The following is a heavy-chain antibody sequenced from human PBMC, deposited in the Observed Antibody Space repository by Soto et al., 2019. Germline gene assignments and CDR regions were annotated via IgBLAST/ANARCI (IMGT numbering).Heavy chain of an antibody. V-gene: IGHV1-3*04. CDR2: ISTGNGNT. CDR1: GYTFTTYA. J-gene: IGHJ4*02. Sequence: ASVKVSCKASGYTFTTYAIHWVRQAPGQRLEWPGWISTGNGNTKYSQKFQGRFTITRDTSASTAYMELSSLRSEDTAVYYCARRWGRNFDYWGQGTLVTVSS. D-gene: IGHD7-27*01. CDR3: ARRWGRNFDY.